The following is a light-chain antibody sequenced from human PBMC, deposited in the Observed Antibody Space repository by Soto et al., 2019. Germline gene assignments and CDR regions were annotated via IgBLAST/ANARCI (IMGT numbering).Light chain of an antibody. CDR3: LLYGDSPPAYT. J-gene: IGKJ2*01. CDR2: GAF. Sequence: EIVLTQSPGTLSLFPGERATLSCRASQSVSSRNLAWYRQKPGQAPSLLIYGAFNRATGIPDRFSGSGSATDVTLTISRLEPVDFALYYCLLYGDSPPAYTFGQGTKLDIK. CDR1: QSVSSRN. V-gene: IGKV3-20*01.